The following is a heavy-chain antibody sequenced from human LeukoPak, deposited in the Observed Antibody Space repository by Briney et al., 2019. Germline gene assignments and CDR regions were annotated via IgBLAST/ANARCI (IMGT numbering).Heavy chain of an antibody. CDR1: GYTFTSYD. CDR2: MNPNSGNT. D-gene: IGHD6-19*01. V-gene: IGHV1-8*01. J-gene: IGHJ6*02. CDR3: ARAVAGTILLDYYYYYGMDV. Sequence: ASVKVSCKASGYTFTSYDINWVRRATGQGLEWMGWMNPNSGNTGYAQKFQGRVTMTRNTSISTAYMELSSLRSEDTAVYYCARAVAGTILLDYYYYYGMDVWGQGTTVTVSS.